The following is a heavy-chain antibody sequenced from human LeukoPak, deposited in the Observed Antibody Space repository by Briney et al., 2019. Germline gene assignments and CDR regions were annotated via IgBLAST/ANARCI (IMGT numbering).Heavy chain of an antibody. J-gene: IGHJ4*02. CDR3: ASEVFD. V-gene: IGHV3-64*04. CDR2: VSSNVYST. CDR1: GFTFSTHA. Sequence: GGSLRLSCSASGFTFSTHAMHWVRQAPGKGLEYVSSVSSNVYSTHYADSAKGRFTISRDTSKNTLYLQMYSLRAEDTAVYYCASEVFDWGQGTLVTVSS.